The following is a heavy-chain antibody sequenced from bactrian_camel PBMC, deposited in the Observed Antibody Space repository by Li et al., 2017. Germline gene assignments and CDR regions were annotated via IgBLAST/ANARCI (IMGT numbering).Heavy chain of an antibody. V-gene: IGHV3S53*01. CDR3: AAVPDLGHLTPIEALGVITPGQY. D-gene: IGHD3*01. CDR1: EYIYSGTC. CDR2: LDAFGST. Sequence: HVQLVESGGGSVQTGGSLTLSCKASEYIYSGTCVGWFRQAPGMPREGVATLDAFGSTSYSGSVKGRFTTSQDNAKKTLFLQMNSLEPEDTAMYYCAAVPDLGHLTPIEALGVITPGQYWGQGTQVTVS. J-gene: IGHJ4*01.